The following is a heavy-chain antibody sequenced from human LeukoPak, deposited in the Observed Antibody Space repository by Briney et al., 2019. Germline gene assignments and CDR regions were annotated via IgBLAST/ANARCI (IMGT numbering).Heavy chain of an antibody. CDR3: ARDRSSRLPLNYYYYYMDV. CDR2: ISPYNDNT. V-gene: IGHV1-18*01. Sequence: GASVKVSCKASGYTFTTYGISWVRQAPGQGLEWMGWISPYNDNTNSAQKFQGRVTMTTDTSTSTVYMEVRSLRSDDTAVYYCARDRSSRLPLNYYYYYMDVWGKGTTVTISS. CDR1: GYTFTTYG. J-gene: IGHJ6*03. D-gene: IGHD2-2*01.